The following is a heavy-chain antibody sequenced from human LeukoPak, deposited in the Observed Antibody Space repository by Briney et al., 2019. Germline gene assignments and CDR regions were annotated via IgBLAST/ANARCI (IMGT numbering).Heavy chain of an antibody. CDR1: GYTFTGYY. V-gene: IGHV1-2*02. CDR2: INPNSGGT. Sequence: ASVKVSCKASGYTFTGYYMHWVRQAPGQGLEWMGWINPNSGGTNYAQKFQGRVTMTRDTSLSTAYMELSRLRSDDTAVYYCARDSELLWFGEFGDYWGQGTLVTVSS. CDR3: ARDSELLWFGEFGDY. D-gene: IGHD3-10*01. J-gene: IGHJ4*02.